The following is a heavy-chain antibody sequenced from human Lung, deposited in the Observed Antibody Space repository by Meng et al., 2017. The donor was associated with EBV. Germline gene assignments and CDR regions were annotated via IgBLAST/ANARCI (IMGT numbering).Heavy chain of an antibody. V-gene: IGHV4-4*02. D-gene: IGHD6-19*01. CDR3: ASFPPPGKQWLVTDY. Sequence: QGQRQGSGPGLVKPSGTLSLTCAVSGGSISSSNWWSWVRQPPGEGLEWIGEIYHSGSTNYNPSLKSRVTISVDKSKNQFSLKLSSVTAADTAVYYCASFPPPGKQWLVTDYWGQGTLVTVSS. CDR2: IYHSGST. CDR1: GGSISSSNW. J-gene: IGHJ4*02.